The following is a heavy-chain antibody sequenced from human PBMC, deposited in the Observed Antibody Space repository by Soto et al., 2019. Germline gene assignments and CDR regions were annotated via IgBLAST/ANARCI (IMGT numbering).Heavy chain of an antibody. J-gene: IGHJ3*02. CDR1: GGSISSYY. V-gene: IGHV4-59*01. D-gene: IGHD3-3*01. CDR2: IYYSGST. Sequence: QVQLQESGPGLVKPSETLSLTCTVSGGSISSYYWSWIRQPPGKGLEWIGYIYYSGSTNYNPSLMSRVTMSVDTSKNQFSLKLSSVTAADTAVYYCARISGYYHDAFDIWGQGTMVTVSS. CDR3: ARISGYYHDAFDI.